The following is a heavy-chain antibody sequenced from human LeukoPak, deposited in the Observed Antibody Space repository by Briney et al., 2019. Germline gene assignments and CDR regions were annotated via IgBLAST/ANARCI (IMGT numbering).Heavy chain of an antibody. CDR2: INHSGST. CDR3: ARSRKRHFDY. Sequence: NTSETLSLTCAVYGGSFSGYYWSWIRQPPGKGLEWIGEINHSGSTNYNPSLKSRVTISVDTSKNQFSLKLSSVTAADTAVYYCARSRKRHFDYWGQGTLVTISS. D-gene: IGHD6-6*01. CDR1: GGSFSGYY. V-gene: IGHV4-34*01. J-gene: IGHJ4*02.